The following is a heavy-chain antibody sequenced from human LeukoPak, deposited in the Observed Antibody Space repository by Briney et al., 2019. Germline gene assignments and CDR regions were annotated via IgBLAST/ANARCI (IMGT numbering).Heavy chain of an antibody. D-gene: IGHD6-13*01. Sequence: GGSLRLSCAASGFTFTNYTMNWVRQAPGKGLEWVSYISNSGSAIYYADSVKGRFTISRDNAKNSLYLQMNSLRAEDTAVYYCARKAQSNSWSRFDYWGQGTLVTVSS. CDR2: ISNSGSAI. V-gene: IGHV3-48*04. CDR3: ARKAQSNSWSRFDY. CDR1: GFTFTNYT. J-gene: IGHJ4*02.